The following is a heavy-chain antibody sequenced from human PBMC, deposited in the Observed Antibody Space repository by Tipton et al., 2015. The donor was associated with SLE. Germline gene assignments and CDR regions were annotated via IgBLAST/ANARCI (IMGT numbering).Heavy chain of an antibody. CDR3: ARAAETAMSY. V-gene: IGHV4-59*01. D-gene: IGHD5-18*01. CDR1: GGSISSYY. CDR2: IYYSGST. Sequence: TLSLTCAVSGGSISSYYWSWIRQPPGKGLEWIGYIYYSGSTNYNPSLKSRVTISVDTSKNQFSLKLSSVTAADTAVYYCARAAETAMSYWGQGTLVTVSS. J-gene: IGHJ4*02.